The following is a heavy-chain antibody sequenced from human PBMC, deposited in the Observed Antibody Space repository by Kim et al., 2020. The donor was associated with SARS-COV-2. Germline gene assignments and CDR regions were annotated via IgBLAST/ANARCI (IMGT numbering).Heavy chain of an antibody. Sequence: SETLSLTCTVSGGSISSYYWSWIRQPPGKGLEWIGYIYYSGSTNYNPSLKSRVTISVDTSKNQFSLKLSSVTAADTAVYYCARDGAASLWYYDSPNWFDPWGQGTLVTVSS. CDR3: ARDGAASLWYYDSPNWFDP. CDR1: GGSISSYY. J-gene: IGHJ5*02. CDR2: IYYSGST. V-gene: IGHV4-59*13. D-gene: IGHD3-22*01.